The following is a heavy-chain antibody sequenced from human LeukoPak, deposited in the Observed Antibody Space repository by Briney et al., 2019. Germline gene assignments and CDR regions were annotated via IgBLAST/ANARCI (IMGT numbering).Heavy chain of an antibody. CDR3: ATSRYSSSWDFDS. J-gene: IGHJ4*02. V-gene: IGHV1-2*04. CDR2: INPKSGGT. Sequence: ASVKVSCKASGYTFINYYMHWVRQAPGQGLEWMGRINPKSGGTNFAQKFQGWVTMTRDTSISTAYTELSRLTSDDTAVYYCATSRYSSSWDFDSWGQGTLVTVSS. CDR1: GYTFINYY. D-gene: IGHD6-13*01.